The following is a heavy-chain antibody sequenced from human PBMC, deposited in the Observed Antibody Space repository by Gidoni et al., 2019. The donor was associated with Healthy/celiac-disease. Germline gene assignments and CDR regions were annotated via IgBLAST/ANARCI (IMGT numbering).Heavy chain of an antibody. Sequence: QVQLVQSGAEVKKPGSSVKVSCKASGGTFSSYAISWVRQAPGQGLEWMGRIIPILGIANYAQKFQGRVTITADKSTSTAYMELSSLRSEDTAVYYCASDDRGCSGGSCYYYYYYMDVWGKGTTVTVSS. D-gene: IGHD2-15*01. J-gene: IGHJ6*03. CDR3: ASDDRGCSGGSCYYYYYYMDV. V-gene: IGHV1-69*04. CDR2: IIPILGIA. CDR1: GGTFSSYA.